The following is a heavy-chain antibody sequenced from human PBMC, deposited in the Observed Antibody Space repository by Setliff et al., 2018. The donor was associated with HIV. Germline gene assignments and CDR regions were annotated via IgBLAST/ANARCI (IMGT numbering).Heavy chain of an antibody. CDR3: TRHPLRPGIAGYFYFVDV. J-gene: IGHJ6*03. CDR2: IFPRDSET. D-gene: IGHD3-9*01. V-gene: IGHV5-51*01. CDR1: GYSFPNDW. Sequence: GESLKISCKDSGYSFPNDWIGWVRQKPGKGLEWVAIIFPRDSETRYSPSFEGQVTISVDRSLNTVYLQWSRLRASDSAIYYCTRHPLRPGIAGYFYFVDVWGTGTTGTVSS.